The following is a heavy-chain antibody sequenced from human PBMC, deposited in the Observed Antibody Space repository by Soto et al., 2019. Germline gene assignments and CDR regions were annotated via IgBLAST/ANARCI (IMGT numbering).Heavy chain of an antibody. CDR2: IHYSGSA. V-gene: IGHV4-39*01. D-gene: IGHD3-22*01. J-gene: IGHJ4*02. Sequence: PLEILSRTSIGYGSSIPTTRYYWGWIRQPPGKGLEWIGNIHYSGSASYSPSLKSRVTISVGTSKNQFSLNLTSVTAADTAVYICVGGYPWVGFDYWGQG. CDR1: GSSIPTTRYY. CDR3: VGGYPWVGFDY.